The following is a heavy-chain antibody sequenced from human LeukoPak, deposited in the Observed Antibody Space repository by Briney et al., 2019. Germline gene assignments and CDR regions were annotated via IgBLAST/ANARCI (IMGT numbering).Heavy chain of an antibody. D-gene: IGHD3-22*01. CDR1: GGSFSGYY. J-gene: IGHJ4*02. V-gene: IGHV4-34*01. Sequence: PSETLSLTCAVYGGSFSGYYWSWIRQPPGKGLEWIGEINHSGSTNYNPSLKSRVTISVHTPKNRFSLKLSSVTAADTAVYYCARGRRYYDSSGYYELFEKNDFWGQGTLVTVSS. CDR2: INHSGST. CDR3: ARGRRYYDSSGYYELFEKNDF.